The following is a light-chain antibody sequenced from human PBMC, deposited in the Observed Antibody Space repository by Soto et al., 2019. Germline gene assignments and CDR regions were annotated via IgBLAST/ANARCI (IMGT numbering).Light chain of an antibody. CDR3: QQRNDWQVT. J-gene: IGKJ5*01. CDR1: QSVNIN. V-gene: IGKV3-11*01. CDR2: DAS. Sequence: EIVLTQSPATLSLSPGERATLSCRASQSVNINLAWYQQRPGQAPRLLIYDASHRVTGIPARFSGSGSGTDFALTISSLEPGDFAVYYCQQRNDWQVTFGQGTRLETK.